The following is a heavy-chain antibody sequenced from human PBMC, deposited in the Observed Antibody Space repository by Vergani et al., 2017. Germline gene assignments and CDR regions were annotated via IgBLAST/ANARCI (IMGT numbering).Heavy chain of an antibody. Sequence: EVELVQSGPEMRKPGESLKISCKGSGYSFTSYWIGWVRQMPGKGLEWMGIIYPGDSDTRYSPSFQGQVTISADKSISTAYLQWSSLKASDTAMYYCARHKTRYYGSGSYHYGMDVWGQGTTVTVSS. CDR3: ARHKTRYYGSGSYHYGMDV. V-gene: IGHV5-51*01. CDR1: GYSFTSYW. J-gene: IGHJ6*02. D-gene: IGHD3-10*01. CDR2: IYPGDSDT.